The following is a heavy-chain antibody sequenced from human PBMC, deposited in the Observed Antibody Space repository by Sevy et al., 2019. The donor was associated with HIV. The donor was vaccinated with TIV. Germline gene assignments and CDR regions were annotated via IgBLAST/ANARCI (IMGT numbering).Heavy chain of an antibody. CDR1: GFIFNSYA. CDR3: AKGYGSGSPPDF. CDR2: ISASGGST. J-gene: IGHJ4*02. D-gene: IGHD3-10*01. V-gene: IGHV3-23*01. Sequence: GGSLRLSCAASGFIFNSYAMSWVRHAPGKGLEWVSSISASGGSTYYADSVKGRFTISRDNSRNTVDVEMNSLRGEDTAIYYCAKGYGSGSPPDFWGQGTLVTVSS.